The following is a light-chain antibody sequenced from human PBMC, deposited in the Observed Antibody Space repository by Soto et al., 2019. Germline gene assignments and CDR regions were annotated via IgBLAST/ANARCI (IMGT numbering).Light chain of an antibody. J-gene: IGLJ1*01. Sequence: QCVLTQAASGSGSPGQSITISCTGTSSDVGAYNYVSWYQQHPGKAPKLMIYDVSNRPSGVSNRFSGSESGNTASLTISGLQAEDEADYYCSSYTSSSTPLYVFGTGTKLTVL. V-gene: IGLV2-14*01. CDR2: DVS. CDR1: SSDVGAYNY. CDR3: SSYTSSSTPLYV.